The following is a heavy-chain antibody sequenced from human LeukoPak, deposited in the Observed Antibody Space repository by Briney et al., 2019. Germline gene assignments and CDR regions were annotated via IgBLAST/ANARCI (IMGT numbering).Heavy chain of an antibody. CDR2: INTNTGNP. D-gene: IGHD3-22*01. CDR3: ARGDSSGYYYDRMGIDY. Sequence: ASVKVSCTASGYTFTSYAMNRVRQAPGQGLEWMGWINTNTGNPTYAQGFTGRFVFSLDTSVSTAYLQISSLKAEDTAVYYCARGDSSGYYYDRMGIDYWGQGTLVTVSS. CDR1: GYTFTSYA. V-gene: IGHV7-4-1*02. J-gene: IGHJ4*02.